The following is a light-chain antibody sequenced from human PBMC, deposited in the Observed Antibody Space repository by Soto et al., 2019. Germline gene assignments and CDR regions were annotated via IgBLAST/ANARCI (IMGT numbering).Light chain of an antibody. Sequence: EIVMTQSPATLSVSPGERATLSCRASQSVSSNFAWYQQRPGQAPRLLLYGASTRATGIPARFSGSGSGKEFTLTISGLQSEDFAVYYCQQYNNWPQTFGQGTKGESK. J-gene: IGKJ1*01. CDR2: GAS. CDR1: QSVSSN. V-gene: IGKV3-15*01. CDR3: QQYNNWPQT.